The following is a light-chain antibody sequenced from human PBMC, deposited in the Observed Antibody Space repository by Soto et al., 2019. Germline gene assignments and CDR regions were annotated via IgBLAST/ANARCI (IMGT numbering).Light chain of an antibody. CDR1: QGISSY. Sequence: DIQLTQSPSFLSASVGDRVTITCRASQGISSYLAWYQQKPGKAPKLLIYAVSTLRSGVPSRFSGSGSGTEFTLTISSLQPEDFATYYCQQLNSYPRLTFGGGTKVEMK. J-gene: IGKJ4*01. CDR3: QQLNSYPRLT. CDR2: AVS. V-gene: IGKV1-9*01.